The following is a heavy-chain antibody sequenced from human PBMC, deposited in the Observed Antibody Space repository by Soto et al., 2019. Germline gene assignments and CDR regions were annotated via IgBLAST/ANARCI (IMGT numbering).Heavy chain of an antibody. J-gene: IGHJ4*02. CDR3: ARGALDYGVYGPLDY. CDR2: IYHSGST. D-gene: IGHD4-17*01. V-gene: IGHV4-4*02. CDR1: SGSISSGSW. Sequence: QVQLQESGPGLVKPSGTLSLTCAVSSGSISSGSWWSWVRQPPGKGLEWIGEIYHSGSTNHSPSLKSRVTISLDQSKNQFTLKLSSVTAADTAVYYCARGALDYGVYGPLDYWGQGTLVTVSS.